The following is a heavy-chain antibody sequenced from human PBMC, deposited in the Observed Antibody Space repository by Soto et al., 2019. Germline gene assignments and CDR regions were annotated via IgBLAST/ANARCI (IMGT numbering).Heavy chain of an antibody. V-gene: IGHV1-18*01. CDR3: GRDLSVGYSYGYYYYYGMDV. CDR1: GYTFTSYG. J-gene: IGHJ6*02. CDR2: ISAYNGNT. Sequence: ASVKVSCKASGYTFTSYGISWVRQAPGQGLEWMGWISAYNGNTNYAQKLQGRVTMTTDTSISTAYMELSRLRSDDTAVYYCGRDLSVGYSYGYYYYYGMDVWGQGTTVTVSS. D-gene: IGHD5-18*01.